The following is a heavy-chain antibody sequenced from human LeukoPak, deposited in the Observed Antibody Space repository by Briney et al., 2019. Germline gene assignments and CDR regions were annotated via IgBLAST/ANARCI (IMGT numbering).Heavy chain of an antibody. CDR3: ARGLYYYDSSGYYLLGYFDY. V-gene: IGHV4-34*01. CDR1: GGSFSGYY. J-gene: IGHJ4*02. D-gene: IGHD3-22*01. Sequence: SETLSLTCGVYGGSFSGYYWNWIRQSPGKGLEWIGEINHSGSTYYNPSLKSRVTISVDTSKNQFSLKLSSVTAADTAVYYCARGLYYYDSSGYYLLGYFDYWGQGTLVTVSS. CDR2: INHSGST.